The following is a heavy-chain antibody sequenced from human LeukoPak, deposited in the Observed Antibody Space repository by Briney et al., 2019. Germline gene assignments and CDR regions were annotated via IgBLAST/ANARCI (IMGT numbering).Heavy chain of an antibody. CDR2: IRYDGSNK. CDR1: GFTFSSYG. CDR3: ATSYYYGSWHDY. Sequence: PGGTLRLSCAASGFTFSSYGMHWVRQAPGKGLEWVAFIRYDGSNKYYADSVKGRFTISRDNSKNTLYLQMNSLRAEDTAVYYCATSYYYGSWHDYWGQGTLVTVSS. D-gene: IGHD3-10*01. J-gene: IGHJ4*02. V-gene: IGHV3-30*02.